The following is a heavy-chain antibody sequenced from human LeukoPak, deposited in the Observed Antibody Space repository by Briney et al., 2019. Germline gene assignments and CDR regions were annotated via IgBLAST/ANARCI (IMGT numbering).Heavy chain of an antibody. Sequence: PGGSLRLSCAVSGFTFSDYWMTWVRQAPGRGLEWVANIKEDGSDKQYVDSVQGRFTISRDNAENSLYLQMNSLGAEDTAVYYCVRESSVWVGPGIGRPLDVWGKGTAVTVSS. J-gene: IGHJ6*04. V-gene: IGHV3-7*01. D-gene: IGHD3-16*01. CDR3: VRESSVWVGPGIGRPLDV. CDR2: IKEDGSDK. CDR1: GFTFSDYW.